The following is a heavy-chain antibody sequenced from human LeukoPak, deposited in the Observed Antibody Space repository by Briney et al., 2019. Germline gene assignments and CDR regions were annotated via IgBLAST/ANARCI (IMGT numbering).Heavy chain of an antibody. D-gene: IGHD4-23*01. Sequence: ASVKVSCKASGGTFSSYAISWVRQAPGQGLEWMGGIIPIFGTANYAQKFQGRVTITTDESTSTAYMELSSLRSEDTAVYYCARENGNSGYYYYMDVWGKGTTVTVSS. CDR1: GGTFSSYA. CDR2: IIPIFGTA. CDR3: ARENGNSGYYYYMDV. J-gene: IGHJ6*03. V-gene: IGHV1-69*05.